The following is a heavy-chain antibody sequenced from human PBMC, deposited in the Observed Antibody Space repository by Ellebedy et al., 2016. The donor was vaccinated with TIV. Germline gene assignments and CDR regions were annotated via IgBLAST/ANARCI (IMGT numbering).Heavy chain of an antibody. V-gene: IGHV3-7*03. Sequence: GESLKISCAASGFTFSRNWMSWVRQAPGKGLEWVANITPDGSGKYYVESVKGRFTISRDNAKDSVYLQMNSLRAEDTAVYFCASAGLVRTPFDYWGQGTLVTVSS. CDR3: ASAGLVRTPFDY. CDR1: GFTFSRNW. D-gene: IGHD1-26*01. J-gene: IGHJ4*02. CDR2: ITPDGSGK.